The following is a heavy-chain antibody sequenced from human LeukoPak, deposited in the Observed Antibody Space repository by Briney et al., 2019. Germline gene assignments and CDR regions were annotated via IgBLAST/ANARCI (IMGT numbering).Heavy chain of an antibody. D-gene: IGHD6-19*01. Sequence: SGGSLRLSCAASGFTFSNAWMSWVRQAPGKGLEWVSAISGSGGSTYYADSVKGRFTISRDNSKNTLYLQMNSLRAEDTAVYYCAKATSGWYYFDYWGQGTLVTVSS. CDR1: GFTFSNAW. CDR3: AKATSGWYYFDY. J-gene: IGHJ4*02. CDR2: ISGSGGST. V-gene: IGHV3-23*01.